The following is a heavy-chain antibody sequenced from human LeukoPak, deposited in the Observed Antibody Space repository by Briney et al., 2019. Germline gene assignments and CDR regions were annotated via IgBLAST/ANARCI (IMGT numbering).Heavy chain of an antibody. V-gene: IGHV4-59*08. D-gene: IGHD3-3*01. CDR1: GGSFSGYY. J-gene: IGHJ5*02. CDR3: ARFGGWFDP. Sequence: QPSETLSLTCAVYGGSFSGYYWSWIRQPPGKGLEWIGYIYYSGSTNYNPSLKSRVTISVDTSKNQFSLKLSSVTAADTAVYYCARFGGWFDPWGQGTLVTVSS. CDR2: IYYSGST.